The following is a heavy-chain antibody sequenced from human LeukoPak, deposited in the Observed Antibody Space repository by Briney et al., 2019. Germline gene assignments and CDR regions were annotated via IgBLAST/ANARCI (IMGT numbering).Heavy chain of an antibody. J-gene: IGHJ4*02. Sequence: PGGSLRLSCAASGFTFSSYEMSWVRQAPGKGGEGVSYFISCSAIIYYPHSLNGPFTISRDNANNSLYLQMNSLRAEDTAVYYCARESDYGDFFFDYWGQGTLVTVSS. CDR3: ARESDYGDFFFDY. D-gene: IGHD4-17*01. V-gene: IGHV3-48*03. CDR1: GFTFSSYE. CDR2: FISCSAII.